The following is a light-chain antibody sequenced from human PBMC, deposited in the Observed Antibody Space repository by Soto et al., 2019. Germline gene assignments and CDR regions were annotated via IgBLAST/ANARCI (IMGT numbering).Light chain of an antibody. J-gene: IGKJ2*01. CDR1: QNISVW. V-gene: IGKV1-5*01. CDR2: DAS. CDR3: QQYDSSSPT. Sequence: DIQMTQSPSTLSASVGDGVTITCRASQNISVWLAWYQQRPGKDPTFLIYDASSLETGVPSRFSGSGSGTEFTLTIRSLQPDDFATYYCQQYDSSSPTLGQGTKLEIK.